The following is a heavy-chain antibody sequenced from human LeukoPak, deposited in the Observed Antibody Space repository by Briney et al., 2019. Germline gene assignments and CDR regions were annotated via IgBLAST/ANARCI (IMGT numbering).Heavy chain of an antibody. CDR2: ISSTSSTI. J-gene: IGHJ4*02. Sequence: GGSLRLSCAASGFTFSNAWMSWVRQAPGKGLEWVSYISSTSSTIYYADSVKGRFTISRDNAKNSLYLQMNSLRVEDTAVYYCARAKTTYYYDSSSGYWGQGTPVTVSS. CDR1: GFTFSNAW. D-gene: IGHD3-22*01. CDR3: ARAKTTYYYDSSSGY. V-gene: IGHV3-48*04.